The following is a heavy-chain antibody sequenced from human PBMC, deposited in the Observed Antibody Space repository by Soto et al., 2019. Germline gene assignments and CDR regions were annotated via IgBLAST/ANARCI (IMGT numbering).Heavy chain of an antibody. V-gene: IGHV4-59*01. Sequence: SETLSLTCTVSGGSISSYYWSWIRQPPGKGLEWIGYIYYSGSTNYNPSLKSRVTISVDTYKNKLSLKLSSVTNANTAEKYYARYNGRENYYDSSGYWYYFDYWGQGTLVTVS. D-gene: IGHD3-22*01. CDR2: IYYSGST. J-gene: IGHJ4*02. CDR3: ARYNGRENYYDSSGYWYYFDY. CDR1: GGSISSYY.